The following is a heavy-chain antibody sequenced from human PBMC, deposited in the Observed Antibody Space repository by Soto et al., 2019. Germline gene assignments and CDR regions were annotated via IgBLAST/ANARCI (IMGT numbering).Heavy chain of an antibody. J-gene: IGHJ5*02. CDR3: ASDLLGELSLNWFDP. V-gene: IGHV3-48*03. Sequence: GGSLRLSCAASGFTFSSYEMNWGRQAPGKGREWVSYISSSGRTIYYADSVKGRFTISRDNAKNSLYLQMNSLRAEDTAVYYCASDLLGELSLNWFDPWGQGTLVTVSS. CDR2: ISSSGRTI. D-gene: IGHD3-16*02. CDR1: GFTFSSYE.